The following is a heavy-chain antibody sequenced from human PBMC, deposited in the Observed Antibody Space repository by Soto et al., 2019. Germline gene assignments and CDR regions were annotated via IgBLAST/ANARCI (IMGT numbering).Heavy chain of an antibody. CDR3: ARDSYNFDD. V-gene: IGHV4-59*01. CDR2: IYYSGST. D-gene: IGHD5-18*01. J-gene: IGHJ4*02. Sequence: SETLSLTCTVSGGSIRSYYWSWTRQPPGKGLEWIGYIYYSGSTDYNPSLKSRVTISVDTSKNQFSLKLGSVTAADTAVYYCARDSYNFDDWGQGILVTVSS. CDR1: GGSIRSYY.